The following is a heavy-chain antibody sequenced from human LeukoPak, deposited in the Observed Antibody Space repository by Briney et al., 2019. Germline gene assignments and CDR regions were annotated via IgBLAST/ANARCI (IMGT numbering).Heavy chain of an antibody. CDR3: ARSFTGGYDRRYFDV. CDR1: GYTFSSYA. D-gene: IGHD3-22*01. Sequence: ASVKVSCKASGYTFSSYAMQWVRQAPGQRLVWMGWINVVNANTKYSQKFQGRVTITRDTSASTVYMELSSLRSEDTAVYYCARSFTGGYDRRYFDVWGRGTLVTVSS. V-gene: IGHV1-3*01. CDR2: INVVNANT. J-gene: IGHJ2*01.